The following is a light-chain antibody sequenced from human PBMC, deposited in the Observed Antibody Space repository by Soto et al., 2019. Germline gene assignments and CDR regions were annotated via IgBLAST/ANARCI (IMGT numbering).Light chain of an antibody. J-gene: IGLJ2*01. V-gene: IGLV2-8*01. CDR1: SSDVGGYNP. Sequence: QSALTQPPSASGSPGQSVTISCTGTSSDVGGYNPVSWYQQHPGKAPRLMLYDVTKWPSGVPDRFSGSKSGNTASLTVSGLQAEDEADYYCSSYAGSNNLVFGGGTKLTVL. CDR2: DVT. CDR3: SSYAGSNNLV.